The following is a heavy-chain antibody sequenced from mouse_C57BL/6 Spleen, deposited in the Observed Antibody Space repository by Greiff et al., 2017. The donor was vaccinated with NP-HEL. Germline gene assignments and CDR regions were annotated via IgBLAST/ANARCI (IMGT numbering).Heavy chain of an antibody. CDR2: ISGGGGNT. D-gene: IGHD1-1*01. Sequence: DVKLVESGGGLVKPGGSLKLSCAASGFTFSSYTMSWVRQTPEKRLEWVATISGGGGNTYYPDSVKGRFTISRDNAKNTLYLQMSSLRSEDTALYYCARVTTGLDYWGQGTTLTVSS. J-gene: IGHJ2*01. CDR3: ARVTTGLDY. CDR1: GFTFSSYT. V-gene: IGHV5-9*01.